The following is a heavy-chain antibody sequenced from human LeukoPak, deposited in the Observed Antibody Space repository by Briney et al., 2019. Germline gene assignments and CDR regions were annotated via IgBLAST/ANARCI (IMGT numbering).Heavy chain of an antibody. J-gene: IGHJ3*02. D-gene: IGHD6-13*01. CDR1: GYTFTGYY. Sequence: ASVKVSCKASGYTFTGYYMHWVRQAPGQGLEWMGRINPNSGGTNYAQKFQGRVTMTRDTSISTAYMELSRLRSDDTAVHYCARVSGRIAFDAFDIWGQGTMVTVSS. V-gene: IGHV1-2*06. CDR2: INPNSGGT. CDR3: ARVSGRIAFDAFDI.